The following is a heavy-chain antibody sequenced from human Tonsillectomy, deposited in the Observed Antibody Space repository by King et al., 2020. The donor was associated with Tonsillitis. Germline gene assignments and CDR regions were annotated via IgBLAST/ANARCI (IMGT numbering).Heavy chain of an antibody. D-gene: IGHD4-23*01. Sequence: VQLVESGGGVVQPGRSLRLSCTASGFTFTSYSIQWVRQAPGKGLEWVAFISYDGSNEYYAQSVEGRFTISRDNSEDTVYLQMNGLRTEDTAVYYCTRASYGGNSVYFDHWGQGTLVTVSS. J-gene: IGHJ4*02. V-gene: IGHV3-30*04. CDR3: TRASYGGNSVYFDH. CDR1: GFTFTSYS. CDR2: ISYDGSNE.